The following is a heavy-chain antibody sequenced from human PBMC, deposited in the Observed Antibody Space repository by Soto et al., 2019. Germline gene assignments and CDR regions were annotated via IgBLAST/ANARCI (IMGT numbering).Heavy chain of an antibody. J-gene: IGHJ4*02. Sequence: GGSLRRSCAVSGFTFSSYWMQWVRQAPEKGLVWVSRINDDGSSPGYADSVKGRFTISRDNAKNTLYLQMNSLRAEDTAVYYCARVETSGPLPDYWGQGTLVTVSS. CDR1: GFTFSSYW. CDR3: ARVETSGPLPDY. V-gene: IGHV3-74*01. CDR2: INDDGSSP. D-gene: IGHD1-26*01.